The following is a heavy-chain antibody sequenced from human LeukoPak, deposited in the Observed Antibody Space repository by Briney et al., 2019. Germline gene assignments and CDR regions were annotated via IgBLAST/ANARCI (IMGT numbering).Heavy chain of an antibody. Sequence: GGSLRLSCAASGFAFSSYSMTWVRQAPGKGLEWVSSINVSPAYISYADSVKGRFTISRDNAKNSLYLHVNSLRAEDTAVYFCARDLNWGAGALDIWGQGTMVTVSS. V-gene: IGHV3-21*01. J-gene: IGHJ3*02. CDR3: ARDLNWGAGALDI. CDR2: INVSPAYI. D-gene: IGHD7-27*01. CDR1: GFAFSSYS.